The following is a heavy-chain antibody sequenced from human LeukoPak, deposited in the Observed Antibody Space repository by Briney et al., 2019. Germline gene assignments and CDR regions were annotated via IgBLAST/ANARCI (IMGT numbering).Heavy chain of an antibody. CDR3: ARDMLRSGIYYDSSGYSAPNY. J-gene: IGHJ4*02. CDR1: GFTFSSYE. Sequence: GGSLRLSCAASGFTFSSYEMNWVRQAPGKGLEWVSYISSSGSTIYYADSVKGRFTISRDNAKNSLYLQMNSLRAEDTAVYYCARDMLRSGIYYDSSGYSAPNYWGQGTLVTVSS. D-gene: IGHD3-22*01. CDR2: ISSSGSTI. V-gene: IGHV3-48*03.